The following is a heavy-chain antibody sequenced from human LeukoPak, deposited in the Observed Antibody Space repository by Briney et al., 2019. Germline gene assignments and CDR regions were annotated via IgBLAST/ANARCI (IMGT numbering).Heavy chain of an antibody. CDR2: IYHSGIT. CDR3: ARGYFDWLLYYDY. V-gene: IGHV4-30-2*01. Sequence: SQTLSLTCAVSGGSISSGGYSWSWIRQPPGKGLEWIGYIYHSGITYYNPSLSSRVNISVDRSQTQFSLKLSSVPAADAAVYYCARGYFDWLLYYDYWGQGTLVTVSS. CDR1: GGSISSGGYS. D-gene: IGHD3-9*01. J-gene: IGHJ4*02.